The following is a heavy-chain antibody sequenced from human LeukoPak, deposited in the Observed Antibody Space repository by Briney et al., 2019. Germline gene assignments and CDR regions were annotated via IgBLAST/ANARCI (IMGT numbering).Heavy chain of an antibody. CDR2: ISGTSSHI. CDR3: ARLRSAQLRYFDADH. D-gene: IGHD5-24*01. V-gene: IGHV3-21*01. CDR1: GFTFSSYA. Sequence: GGSLRLSCAASGFTFSSYAMSWVRQAPGKGLEWVSAISGTSSHIYYGDSVKGRFTISRDNAKNSLYLQMNSLRAEDTAVYFCARLRSAQLRYFDADHWGQGTLVTVSS. J-gene: IGHJ4*02.